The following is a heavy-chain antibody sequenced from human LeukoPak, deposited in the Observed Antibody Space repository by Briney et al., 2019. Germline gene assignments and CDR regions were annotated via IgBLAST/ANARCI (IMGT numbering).Heavy chain of an antibody. CDR2: INSDGSST. V-gene: IGHV3-74*01. D-gene: IGHD3-10*01. CDR1: GFTFSSYW. CDR3: ARGEYYYGSGSLNYY. Sequence: GGSLRLSCAASGFTFSSYWMHWVRQAPGKGLVWVSRINSDGSSTSYADSVKGRFTISRDNAKNTLYLQMNSLRAEDTAVYYCARGEYYYGSGSLNYYWGQGTLVTASS. J-gene: IGHJ4*02.